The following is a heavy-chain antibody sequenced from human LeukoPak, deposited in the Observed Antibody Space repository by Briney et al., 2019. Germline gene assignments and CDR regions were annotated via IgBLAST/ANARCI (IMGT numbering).Heavy chain of an antibody. CDR2: ISAYNGNT. CDR3: ARSSIAALFNYYYYYMDV. Sequence: GASVKVSCKASGYTFTSYGISWVRQAPGQGLEWMGWISAYNGNTNYAQKLQGRVTMTTDTSTSTAYMELRSLRSDDTAVYYCARSSIAALFNYYYYYMDVWGKGTTVTVSS. D-gene: IGHD6-6*01. J-gene: IGHJ6*03. V-gene: IGHV1-18*01. CDR1: GYTFTSYG.